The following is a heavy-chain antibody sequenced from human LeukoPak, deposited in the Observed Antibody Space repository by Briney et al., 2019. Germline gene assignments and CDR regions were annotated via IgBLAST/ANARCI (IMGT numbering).Heavy chain of an antibody. CDR2: IKSKTDGGTT. CDR3: TTKNQLSYYYGMDV. CDR1: GFAFNTYA. J-gene: IGHJ6*02. Sequence: GGSLRLSCAASGFAFNTYAMHWVRQAPGKGLEWVGRIKSKTDGGTTDYAAPVKGRFTISRDDSKNTLYLQMNSLKTEDTAVYYCTTKNQLSYYYGMDVWGQGTTVTVSS. V-gene: IGHV3-15*01. D-gene: IGHD2-2*01.